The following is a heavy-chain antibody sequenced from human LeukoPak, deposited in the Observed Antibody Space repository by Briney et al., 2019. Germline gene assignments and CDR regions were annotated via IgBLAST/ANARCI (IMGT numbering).Heavy chain of an antibody. CDR3: ASAGIVGARGAFNI. D-gene: IGHD1-26*01. V-gene: IGHV4-61*08. CDR2: FYYSGTT. J-gene: IGHJ3*02. Sequence: SQTLSLTCGVSGGSISGGGYYWSWVRQTPGKGLEWIGYFYYSGTTNYNPSLKSRVTISIDTSKNQFSLKLSSVTAADTAVYYCASAGIVGARGAFNIWGQGTMVTVSS. CDR1: GGSISGGGYY.